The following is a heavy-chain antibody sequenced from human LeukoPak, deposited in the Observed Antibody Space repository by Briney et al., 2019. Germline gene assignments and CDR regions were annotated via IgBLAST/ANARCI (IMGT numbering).Heavy chain of an antibody. CDR2: INPNSGGT. J-gene: IGHJ6*03. D-gene: IGHD6-19*01. CDR3: ARGSASGWQYYYYYYYMDV. V-gene: IGHV1-2*02. Sequence: ASVKVSCKASGYTFTGYYMHWVRQAPGQGLEWMGWINPNSGGTSYAQKFQGRVTMTRDTSISTAYMELSRLRSDDTAVYYCARGSASGWQYYYYYYYMDVWGKGTTVTVSS. CDR1: GYTFTGYY.